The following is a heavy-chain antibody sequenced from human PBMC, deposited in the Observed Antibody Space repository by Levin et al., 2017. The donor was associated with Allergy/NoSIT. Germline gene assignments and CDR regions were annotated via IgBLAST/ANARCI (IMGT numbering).Heavy chain of an antibody. CDR3: ARGIVVLAATGTPITAVTDYYYHQMDV. Sequence: RPSETLSLTCAVSSGSVTSDNYYWSWIRQHPGKGLEWIGNIYYSGSTYYNPSLKSRLSISVDTSKNQFSLRLNSVTAADAAVYYCARGIVVLAATGTPITAVTDYYYHQMDVWGQGTTVTVSS. V-gene: IGHV4-31*11. CDR1: SGSVTSDNYY. CDR2: IYYSGST. J-gene: IGHJ6*02. D-gene: IGHD2-15*01.